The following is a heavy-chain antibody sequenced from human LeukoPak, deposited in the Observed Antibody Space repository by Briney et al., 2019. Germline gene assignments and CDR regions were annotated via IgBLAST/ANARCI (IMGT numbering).Heavy chain of an antibody. CDR2: MSSSGSTI. V-gene: IGHV3-48*03. CDR3: ARDWSHGLDY. J-gene: IGHJ4*02. CDR1: GFTFSSYV. Sequence: GGSLRLSCAASGFTFSSYVMNWVRQAPGKGLEWVSYMSSSGSTIYYADSVKGRFTISRDNAKNSLYLQMNSLRAEDTAVYYCARDWSHGLDYWGQGTLVTVSS.